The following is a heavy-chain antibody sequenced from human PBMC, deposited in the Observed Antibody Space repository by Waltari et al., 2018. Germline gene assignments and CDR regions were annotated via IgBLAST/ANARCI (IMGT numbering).Heavy chain of an antibody. Sequence: QVQLLQSGPEVKQPGASVRVSCKASGYTFSSFGLSWVRQAPGRGLEWMGWISTHTGDTDSAQKLRDRLTMTTDSSTTTVYMYLRSLTSDDTAIYYCAKDRDYASGSPPDFWGQGTLVTVSS. CDR2: ISTHTGDT. D-gene: IGHD3-10*01. V-gene: IGHV1-18*01. J-gene: IGHJ4*02. CDR3: AKDRDYASGSPPDF. CDR1: GYTFSSFG.